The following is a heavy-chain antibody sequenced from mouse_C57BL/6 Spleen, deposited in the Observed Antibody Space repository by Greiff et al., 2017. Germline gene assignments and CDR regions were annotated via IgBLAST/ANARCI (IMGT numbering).Heavy chain of an antibody. Sequence: QVQLQQSGPGLVAPSQSLSIPCTVSGFSLTSYGVDWVRQPPGKGLEWLGVIGGGGSTNYNSALMSRLSISKDNSKSQGFLKMNSLQTDDTAMYYCAKHADTTVVGAMDYWGQGTSVTVSS. CDR2: IGGGGST. V-gene: IGHV2-9*01. D-gene: IGHD1-1*01. J-gene: IGHJ4*01. CDR3: AKHADTTVVGAMDY. CDR1: GFSLTSYG.